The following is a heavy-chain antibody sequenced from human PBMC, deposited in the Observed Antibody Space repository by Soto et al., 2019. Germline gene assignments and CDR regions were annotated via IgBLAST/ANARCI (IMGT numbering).Heavy chain of an antibody. J-gene: IGHJ4*02. CDR3: ERRRQPGGTFFFDY. V-gene: IGHV4-59*01. CDR2: LYNSVIT. D-gene: IGHD1-1*01. Sequence: SETLSLTCTVSGGSISSYSCSWIRQPPGKGLEWIVYLYNSVITNYNPSLKSRVNISVDTSKNHFSLRLSSVTAAETAVYYCERRRQPGGTFFFDYWGKGTLVTVSS. CDR1: GGSISSYS.